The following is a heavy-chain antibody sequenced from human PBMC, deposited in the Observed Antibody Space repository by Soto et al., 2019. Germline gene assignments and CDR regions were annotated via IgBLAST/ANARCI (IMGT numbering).Heavy chain of an antibody. Sequence: QVQLQESGPGLVKPSGTLSLTCAVSGGSISSSNCWRWVRQPPGKGLEWIGEIYHSESTNYNPSLKSRVTISVDKSKNQFSLKLSSVTAADTAVYYCARVEGRFYYGMDVWGQGTTVTVSS. CDR2: IYHSEST. J-gene: IGHJ6*02. V-gene: IGHV4-4*02. CDR3: ARVEGRFYYGMDV. CDR1: GGSISSSNC.